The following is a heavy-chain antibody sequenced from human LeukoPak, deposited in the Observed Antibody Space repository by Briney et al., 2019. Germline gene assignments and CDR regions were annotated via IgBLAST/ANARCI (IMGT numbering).Heavy chain of an antibody. D-gene: IGHD3-22*01. Sequence: PGGSLRLSCAASGFTFSSYWMSWVRQAPGKGLEWVANIKQDGSEKYYVDSVKGRFTISRDNAKNSLYLQMNSLRAEDTAVYYCAREIGFDDSSGYYYTYCFDYWGQGTLVTVSS. CDR1: GFTFSSYW. V-gene: IGHV3-7*01. CDR2: IKQDGSEK. CDR3: AREIGFDDSSGYYYTYCFDY. J-gene: IGHJ4*02.